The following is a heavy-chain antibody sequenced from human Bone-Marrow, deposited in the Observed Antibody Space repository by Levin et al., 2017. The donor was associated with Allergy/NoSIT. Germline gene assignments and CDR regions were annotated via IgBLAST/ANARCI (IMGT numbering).Heavy chain of an antibody. J-gene: IGHJ3*02. CDR3: ERGWSRGGFNI. CDR2: IIPIFGAA. CDR1: GGTFSSDA. Sequence: SVKVSCKASGGTFSSDAISWVRQAPGQGLECMGTIIPIFGAAHYAQKFQGRVSITADTSTNTAYMDLSSLRSEDTAVYYCERGWSRGGFNIWGQGTRVTVS. D-gene: IGHD3-10*01. V-gene: IGHV1-69*06.